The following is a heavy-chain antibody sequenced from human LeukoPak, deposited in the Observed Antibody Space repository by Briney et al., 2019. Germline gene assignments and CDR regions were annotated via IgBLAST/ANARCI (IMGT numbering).Heavy chain of an antibody. V-gene: IGHV4-59*12. CDR1: GGSISSYY. J-gene: IGHJ3*02. CDR3: ARAAGAHDAFDI. Sequence: TSETLSLTCTVSGGSISSYYWSWIRQPPGKGLEWIGYIYYSGSTNYNPSLKSRVTISVDTSENQFSLKLSSVTAADTAVYYCARAAGAHDAFDIWGQGTMVTVSS. D-gene: IGHD3-10*01. CDR2: IYYSGST.